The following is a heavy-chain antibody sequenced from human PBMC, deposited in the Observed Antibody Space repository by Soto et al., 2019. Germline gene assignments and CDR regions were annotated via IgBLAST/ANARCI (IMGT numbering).Heavy chain of an antibody. CDR3: AKPNYYGSGSYLFAY. CDR2: ISYDGSNK. D-gene: IGHD3-10*01. CDR1: GFTFSSYG. J-gene: IGHJ4*02. V-gene: IGHV3-30*18. Sequence: QVQLVESGGGVVQPGRSLRLSCAASGFTFSSYGMQWVRQAPGKGLEWVAVISYDGSNKYYADSVKGRFTISRDNSKNTLYLQMNSLIADDTAVYYCAKPNYYGSGSYLFAYWGQGTLVTVYS.